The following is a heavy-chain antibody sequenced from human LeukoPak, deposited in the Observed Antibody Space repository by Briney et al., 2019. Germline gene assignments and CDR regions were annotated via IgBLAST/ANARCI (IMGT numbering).Heavy chain of an antibody. CDR1: GYTFTSYA. J-gene: IGHJ5*02. CDR3: ARAPSSLGVDWFDP. V-gene: IGHV1-3*03. D-gene: IGHD3-16*01. CDR2: INAGNGNT. Sequence: GASVKVSCKASGYTFTSYAMHWVRQAPGQRLEWMGWINAGNGNTKYSQEFQGRVTITRDTSASTAYMELSSLRSEDMAVYYCARAPSSLGVDWFDPWGQGTLVTVSS.